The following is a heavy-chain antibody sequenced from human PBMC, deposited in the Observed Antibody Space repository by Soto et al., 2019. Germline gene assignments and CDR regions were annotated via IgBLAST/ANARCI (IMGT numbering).Heavy chain of an antibody. D-gene: IGHD1-26*01. Sequence: EGSLRLSCAASGFIFENFGMSWVRQAPGKGLEWISSISGSGFKKYYADSVKGRFTISRDNSKSTVYLELNNLSAEDTAVYHCAKNQGVELVPLATVDWFDPWGQGAVVTVSS. CDR3: AKNQGVELVPLATVDWFDP. J-gene: IGHJ5*02. CDR1: GFIFENFG. V-gene: IGHV3-23*01. CDR2: ISGSGFKK.